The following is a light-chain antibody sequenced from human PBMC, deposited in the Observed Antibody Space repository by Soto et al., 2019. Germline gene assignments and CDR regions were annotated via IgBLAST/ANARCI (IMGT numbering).Light chain of an antibody. CDR2: GAS. V-gene: IGKV3-20*01. CDR1: QSVSSSY. J-gene: IGKJ1*01. Sequence: EIVFTQSPGTLSLSPGERATLSCRASQSVSSSYLAWYHQKPGQAPRLLIYGASSRATGIPDRFSGSGSGTDFTLTISRLEPEDFAVYYCQQYGSSPTTFGQGTKVEIK. CDR3: QQYGSSPTT.